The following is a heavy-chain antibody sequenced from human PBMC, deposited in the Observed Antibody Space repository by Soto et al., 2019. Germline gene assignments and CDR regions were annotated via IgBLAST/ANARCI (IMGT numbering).Heavy chain of an antibody. V-gene: IGHV3-49*03. CDR3: TRDQYSSSWYGSSSY. D-gene: IGHD6-13*01. CDR2: IRSKAYGGTT. J-gene: IGHJ4*02. CDR1: GFTFGDYA. Sequence: PWGVLRLSCTASGFTFGDYAMSWFRQAPGKGLEWVGFIRSKAYGGTTEYAASVKGRFTISRDDSKSIAYLQMNSLKTEDTAVYYCTRDQYSSSWYGSSSYWGQGTLVTVSS.